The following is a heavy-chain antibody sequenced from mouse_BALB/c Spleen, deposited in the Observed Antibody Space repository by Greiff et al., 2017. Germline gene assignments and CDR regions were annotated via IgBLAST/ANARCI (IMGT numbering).Heavy chain of an antibody. CDR2: ISDGGSYT. D-gene: IGHD2-10*02. V-gene: IGHV5-4*02. CDR3: ARDPEYGNYVAYAMDY. CDR1: GFTFSDYY. Sequence: EVQRVESGGGLVKPGGSLKLSCAASGFTFSDYYMYWVRQTPEKRLEWVATISDGGSYTYYPDSVKGRFTISRDNAKNNLYLQMSSLKSEDTAMYYCARDPEYGNYVAYAMDYWGQGTSVTVSS. J-gene: IGHJ4*01.